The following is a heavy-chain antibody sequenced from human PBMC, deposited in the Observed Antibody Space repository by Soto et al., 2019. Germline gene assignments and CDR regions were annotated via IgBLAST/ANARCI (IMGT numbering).Heavy chain of an antibody. CDR3: ARDPPPPDS. CDR2: IGASNGNT. J-gene: IGHJ4*02. CDR1: GYTFASYA. V-gene: IGHV1-18*01. Sequence: QVQLVQSGAEVKKPGASVKVSFKASGYTFASYAISWMRQAPVQGLEWMGWIGASNGNTTSAQKLQGRVTMTTDTSKSTAYMELRSLRSDDTAVDYCARDPPPPDSRGQGTLVTVSS.